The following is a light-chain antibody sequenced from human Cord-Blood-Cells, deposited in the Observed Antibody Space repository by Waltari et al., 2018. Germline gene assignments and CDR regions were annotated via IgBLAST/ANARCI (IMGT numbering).Light chain of an antibody. V-gene: IGLV2-23*01. CDR3: CSYAGSSTVV. J-gene: IGLJ2*01. Sequence: SALTQPASVSGSPGQSITISCTGTSSDVGSYNLVSWYQQHPGKAPKLMIYEGSKRPSGFSNRFSGSKSGTTASLTISGLQAEDEADYYCCSYAGSSTVVFGGGTKLTVL. CDR2: EGS. CDR1: SSDVGSYNL.